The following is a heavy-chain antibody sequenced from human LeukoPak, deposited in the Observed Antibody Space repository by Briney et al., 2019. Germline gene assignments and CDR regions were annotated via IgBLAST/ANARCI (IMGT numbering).Heavy chain of an antibody. J-gene: IGHJ6*03. CDR2: IYYSGST. CDR1: GGSISSSSYY. V-gene: IGHV4-39*01. D-gene: IGHD2-2*01. Sequence: SETLSLTCTVSGGSISSSSYYWGWIRQPPGKGLEWIGSIYYSGSTYYNPSLKSRVTISVDTSKNQFSLKLSSVTAADTAVYYCARGRRPAASTYYYYYYMDVWGKGTTVTVSS. CDR3: ARGRRPAASTYYYYYYMDV.